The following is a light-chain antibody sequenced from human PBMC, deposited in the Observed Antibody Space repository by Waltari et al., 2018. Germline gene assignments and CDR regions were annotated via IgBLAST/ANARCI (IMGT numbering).Light chain of an antibody. J-gene: IGLJ1*01. CDR1: DSDVGSYDF. CDR3: SSYTTSSAPGV. Sequence: QSALTQPASVSGSPGQSTTIPCSGTDSDVGSYDFVSWHQQHPGKAPRLIIDEVSKRPSGISNRFSASKSGNTASLTISGLQAEDEADYYCSSYTTSSAPGVFGTGTRVTVL. CDR2: EVS. V-gene: IGLV2-14*01.